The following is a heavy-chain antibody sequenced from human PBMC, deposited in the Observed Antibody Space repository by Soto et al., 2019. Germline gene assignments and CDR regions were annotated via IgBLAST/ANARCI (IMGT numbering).Heavy chain of an antibody. V-gene: IGHV4-30-4*01. D-gene: IGHD3-16*01. Sequence: SETLSLTCTVSGASINSGDYYWSWIRQPPGKGLEWIGHIYYSGSTYYNPSLKSRVTISVDTSKDQFSLKLSSVTAADTAVYYCARTPGGRPFDYWGQGTLVTV. J-gene: IGHJ4*02. CDR2: IYYSGST. CDR3: ARTPGGRPFDY. CDR1: GASINSGDYY.